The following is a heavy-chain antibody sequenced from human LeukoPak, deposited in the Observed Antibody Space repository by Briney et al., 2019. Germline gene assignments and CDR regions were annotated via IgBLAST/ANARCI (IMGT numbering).Heavy chain of an antibody. V-gene: IGHV4-4*09. Sequence: SETLSLTCTVSGGSISSYYWSWIRQPPGKGLEWIGYIYTSGSTNYNPSPKSRVTISVDTSKNQFSLKLSSVTAADTAVYYCARRFHAFDTWGQGTMVTVSS. CDR3: ARRFHAFDT. D-gene: IGHD3-3*01. J-gene: IGHJ3*02. CDR1: GGSISSYY. CDR2: IYTSGST.